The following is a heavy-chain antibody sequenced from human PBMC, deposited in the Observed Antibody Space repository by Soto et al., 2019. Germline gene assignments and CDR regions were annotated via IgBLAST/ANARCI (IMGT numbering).Heavy chain of an antibody. CDR1: GGSISSSNW. V-gene: IGHV4-4*02. CDR3: ARAPLWFGELGYFDY. Sequence: SETLSLTXAVSGGSISSSNWWSWVRQPPGKGLEWIGEIYHSGSTNYNPSLKSRVTISVDKSKNQFSLKLSSVTAADTAVYYCARAPLWFGELGYFDYWGQGTLVTVSS. CDR2: IYHSGST. D-gene: IGHD3-10*01. J-gene: IGHJ4*02.